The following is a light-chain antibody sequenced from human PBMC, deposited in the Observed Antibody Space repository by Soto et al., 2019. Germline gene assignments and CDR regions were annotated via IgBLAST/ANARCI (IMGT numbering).Light chain of an antibody. CDR2: GAS. CDR1: QSVSSSY. J-gene: IGKJ1*01. Sequence: VCTQSPGTLSLSPGERATLSCRASQSVSSSYLAWYQQKPGQAPRLLIYGASSRATGIPARFSGSGSGTDFTLTISSLQSEDFAVYYCQQDNNWPWTFGQGTKVDI. V-gene: IGKV3-20*01. CDR3: QQDNNWPWT.